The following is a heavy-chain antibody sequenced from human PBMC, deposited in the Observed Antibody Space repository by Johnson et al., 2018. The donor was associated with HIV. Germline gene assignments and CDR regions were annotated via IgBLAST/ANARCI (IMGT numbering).Heavy chain of an antibody. CDR2: ISYDGSNK. V-gene: IGHV3-30*04. J-gene: IGHJ3*02. Sequence: QVQLVESGGGVVQPGRSLRLSCAASGFTFSSYAMHWVRQAPGKGLEWVAVISYDGSNKYYADSVKGRFTISRDNSKNTLYLQMNSLRAEDTAVYYCARAYDSSGYYYGGDAFYIWGQGTMVTVSS. CDR3: ARAYDSSGYYYGGDAFYI. CDR1: GFTFSSYA. D-gene: IGHD3-22*01.